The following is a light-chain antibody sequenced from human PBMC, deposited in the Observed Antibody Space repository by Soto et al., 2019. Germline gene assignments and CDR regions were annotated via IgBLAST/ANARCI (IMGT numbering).Light chain of an antibody. CDR2: GNR. CDR1: TSNLGAGYD. V-gene: IGLV1-40*01. CDR3: QAYDYSLTASV. Sequence: QLVLTQPPSVSGAPGQRVTLSCTGNTSNLGAGYDVHWYQQLPGAAPKLVIFGNRNRPSGVPERFSGSKSGTSASLAITGLQAEDEADYYCQAYDYSLTASVFGGGTKLTVL. J-gene: IGLJ3*02.